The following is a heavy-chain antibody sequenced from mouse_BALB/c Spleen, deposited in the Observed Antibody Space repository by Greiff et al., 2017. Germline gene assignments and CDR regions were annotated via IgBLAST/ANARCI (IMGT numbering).Heavy chain of an antibody. J-gene: IGHJ3*01. Sequence: DVKLVESGGGLVQPGGSRKLSCAASGFTFSSFGMHWVRQAPEKGLEWVAYISSGSSTIYYADTVKGRFTISRDNPKNTLFLQMTSLRSEDTAMYYCARLPYYYGSSSAWFAYWGQGTLVTVSA. D-gene: IGHD1-1*01. V-gene: IGHV5-17*02. CDR3: ARLPYYYGSSSAWFAY. CDR2: ISSGSSTI. CDR1: GFTFSSFG.